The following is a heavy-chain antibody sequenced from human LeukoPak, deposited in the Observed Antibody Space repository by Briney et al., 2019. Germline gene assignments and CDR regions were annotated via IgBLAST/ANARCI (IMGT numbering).Heavy chain of an antibody. CDR1: GFTFSTYG. Sequence: PGGSLRLSCAASGFTFSTYGMHWVRQAPGKGLEWVAVISSDGGDKYYTDSVKGRFTISRDNSKNTLYLQMSSLRADDTALYYCAKERLGATTPNPDYWGQGTLVTVSS. D-gene: IGHD1-26*01. CDR2: ISSDGGDK. J-gene: IGHJ4*02. CDR3: AKERLGATTPNPDY. V-gene: IGHV3-30*18.